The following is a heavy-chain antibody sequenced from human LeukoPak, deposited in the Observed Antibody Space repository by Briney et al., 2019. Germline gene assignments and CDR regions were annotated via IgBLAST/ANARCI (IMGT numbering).Heavy chain of an antibody. D-gene: IGHD6-19*01. J-gene: IGHJ4*02. V-gene: IGHV1-24*01. CDR2: FDPEDGET. CDR1: GYTLTELS. CDR3: AIILQRVAVADNFDY. Sequence: VKVSCKVSGYTLTELSMHWVRQAPGKGREGMGGFDPEDGETIYAQKFQDRVTMTEDTSTDTAYMELSSLRSEDTAVYYCAIILQRVAVADNFDYWGQGTLVTVSS.